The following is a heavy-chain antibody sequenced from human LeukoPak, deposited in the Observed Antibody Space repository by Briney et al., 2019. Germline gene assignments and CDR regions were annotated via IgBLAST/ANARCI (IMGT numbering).Heavy chain of an antibody. J-gene: IGHJ3*02. V-gene: IGHV1-18*01. CDR3: ARDGITPDAFDI. Sequence: ASVKVSCKASGYTFISYGITWVRQAPGQGLEWMGWISGHNGNTNYAQKVQGRVTMTTDTFTSTAYMELRSLRSDDTAVYYCARDGITPDAFDIWGQGTMVTASS. CDR1: GYTFISYG. CDR2: ISGHNGNT. D-gene: IGHD3-10*01.